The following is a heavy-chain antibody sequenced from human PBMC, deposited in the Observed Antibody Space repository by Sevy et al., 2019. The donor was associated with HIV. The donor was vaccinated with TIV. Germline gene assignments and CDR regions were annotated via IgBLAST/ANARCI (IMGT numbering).Heavy chain of an antibody. CDR2: IKQDGSGK. J-gene: IGHJ3*02. V-gene: IGHV3-7*03. CDR1: GFTFSSYW. D-gene: IGHD2-15*01. CDR3: ARGEGYCSGGSCYAWGAFDI. Sequence: GGSLRLSCAASGFTFSSYWMSWVRQAPGKGLEWVANIKQDGSGKYYVDSGQGRFTISRDNAKNSLYLQMNSLRAEDTAVYYCARGEGYCSGGSCYAWGAFDIWGQGTMVTVSS.